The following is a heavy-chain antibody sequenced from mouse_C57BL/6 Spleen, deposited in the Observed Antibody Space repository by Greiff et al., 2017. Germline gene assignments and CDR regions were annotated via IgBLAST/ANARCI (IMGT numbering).Heavy chain of an antibody. CDR2: IYPGSGNT. J-gene: IGHJ4*01. V-gene: IGHV1-76*01. CDR1: GYTFTDYY. CDR3: ARWSSGTRAMDY. Sequence: VQLQQSGAELVRPGASVKLSCKASGYTFTDYYINWVKQRPGQGLEWIARIYPGSGNTYYNEKFKGKATLTAEKSSSTAYMQLSSLTPEDSAVYVGARWSSGTRAMDYWGQGTSVTVSS. D-gene: IGHD3-2*02.